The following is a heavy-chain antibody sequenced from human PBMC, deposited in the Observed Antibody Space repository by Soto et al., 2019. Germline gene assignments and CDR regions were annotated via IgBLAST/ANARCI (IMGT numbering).Heavy chain of an antibody. D-gene: IGHD3-10*01. V-gene: IGHV4-34*01. CDR3: ARVWGGAFDI. CDR2: INHGGGT. J-gene: IGHJ3*02. Sequence: SETLSLTCAVYGGSFSGYYWSWIRQPPGKGLEWIGEINHGGGTNYNPSLKSRVTISVDTSNNQFSLKLSSVTAADTAVYYCARVWGGAFDIWGRGTMVTVSS. CDR1: GGSFSGYY.